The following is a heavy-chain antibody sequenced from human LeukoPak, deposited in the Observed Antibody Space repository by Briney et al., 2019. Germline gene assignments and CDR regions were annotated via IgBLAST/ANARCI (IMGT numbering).Heavy chain of an antibody. CDR3: ARDERYPENTIVVVPAAMGY. CDR1: GFTFSSYS. Sequence: GGSLRLSCAASGFTFSSYSMNWVRQAPGKGLEWVSYISRSSSTIYYADSVKGRFTISRDNAKNSLYLQMNSLGDEDTAVYYCARDERYPENTIVVVPAAMGYWGQGTLVTVSS. D-gene: IGHD2-2*01. V-gene: IGHV3-48*02. J-gene: IGHJ4*02. CDR2: ISRSSSTI.